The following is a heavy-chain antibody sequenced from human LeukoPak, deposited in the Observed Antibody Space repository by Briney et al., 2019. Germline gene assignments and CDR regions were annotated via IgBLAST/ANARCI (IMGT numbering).Heavy chain of an antibody. Sequence: GGSLRLSCTASGFTFRSFAMNWVRQAPGKGLEWISAVSGGGGTTYYADSVKGRFTISRDNSKNTVYLQMNNLRAEDTAMYYCTKDGGTSSSSWNYWGQGTLVTVSS. CDR3: TKDGGTSSSSWNY. V-gene: IGHV3-23*01. D-gene: IGHD6-13*01. CDR2: VSGGGGTT. J-gene: IGHJ4*02. CDR1: GFTFRSFA.